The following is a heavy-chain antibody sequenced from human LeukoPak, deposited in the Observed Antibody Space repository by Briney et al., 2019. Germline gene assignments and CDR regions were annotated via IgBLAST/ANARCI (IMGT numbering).Heavy chain of an antibody. Sequence: GGSLRLSCAASGFTFSRYTMNWVRQAPGKGLEWISYISNSGSTIYYADSVKGRFTISRDNAKNSLYLQMNSLRDEDTAAYYCARLYGSGSPWGQGTLVTVSS. V-gene: IGHV3-48*02. D-gene: IGHD3-10*01. CDR2: ISNSGSTI. CDR1: GFTFSRYT. CDR3: ARLYGSGSP. J-gene: IGHJ5*02.